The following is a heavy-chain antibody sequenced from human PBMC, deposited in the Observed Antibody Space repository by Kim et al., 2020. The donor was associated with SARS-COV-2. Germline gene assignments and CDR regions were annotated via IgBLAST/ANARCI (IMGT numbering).Heavy chain of an antibody. CDR2: ISYDGSNK. Sequence: GGSLRLSCAASGFTFSSYGMHWVRQAPGKGLEWVAVISYDGSNKYYADSVKGRFTISRDNSKNTLYLQMNSLRAEDTAVYYCAKDCIAVATKGYYYYYGMDVWGQGTTVTVSS. CDR1: GFTFSSYG. J-gene: IGHJ6*02. D-gene: IGHD6-19*01. V-gene: IGHV3-30*18. CDR3: AKDCIAVATKGYYYYYGMDV.